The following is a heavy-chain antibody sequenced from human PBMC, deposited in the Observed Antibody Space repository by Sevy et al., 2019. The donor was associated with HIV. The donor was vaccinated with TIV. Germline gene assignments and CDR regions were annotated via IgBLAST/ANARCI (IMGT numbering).Heavy chain of an antibody. CDR3: ATVSDFWSGYYPPGMDV. V-gene: IGHV1-24*01. J-gene: IGHJ6*02. Sequence: ASVKVSCKVSGYTLTELSMHWVRQAPGKGLEWMGGFDPEDGETIYAQKFQGRVTMTEDTSTDTAYMELSSLRSEDTAVYYCATVSDFWSGYYPPGMDVWGRGTTVTVSS. CDR1: GYTLTELS. D-gene: IGHD3-3*01. CDR2: FDPEDGET.